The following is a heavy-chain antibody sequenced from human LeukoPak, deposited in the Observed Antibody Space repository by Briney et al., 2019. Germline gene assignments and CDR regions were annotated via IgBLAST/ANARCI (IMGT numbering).Heavy chain of an antibody. D-gene: IGHD3-10*01. CDR2: ISGRRDST. CDR3: AKDYSKTSYYGSGTYYRPNWFDP. Sequence: GGSLRLSCAASGFTFSSYGMSWVRQAPGKGLEWVSTISGRRDSTSYADSVKGRFTISRDNSKNTLYLQMNSLRAEDTAVYYCAKDYSKTSYYGSGTYYRPNWFDPWGQGTLVTVSS. CDR1: GFTFSSYG. V-gene: IGHV3-23*01. J-gene: IGHJ5*02.